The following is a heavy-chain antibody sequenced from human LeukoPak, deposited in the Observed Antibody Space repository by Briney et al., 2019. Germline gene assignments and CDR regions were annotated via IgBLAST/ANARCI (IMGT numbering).Heavy chain of an antibody. CDR3: ARELYASGLGDY. Sequence: ASVKVSCKASGYTFTSHGISWVRQAPGQGLEWMGWISIYNGNTNYTQKLQGRLTMTRDTSTSTAYMELRGLKSDDTAIYYCARELYASGLGDYWGQGTLVTVSS. CDR1: GYTFTSHG. J-gene: IGHJ4*02. D-gene: IGHD3-10*01. CDR2: ISIYNGNT. V-gene: IGHV1-18*01.